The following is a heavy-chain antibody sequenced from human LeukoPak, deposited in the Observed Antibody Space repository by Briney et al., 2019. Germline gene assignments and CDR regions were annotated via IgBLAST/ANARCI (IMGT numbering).Heavy chain of an antibody. CDR2: IIPIFGTA. J-gene: IGHJ3*02. CDR1: GGTFSSYA. CDR3: ARVHTPGRDAFDI. V-gene: IGHV1-69*13. D-gene: IGHD2-2*02. Sequence: SVKVSCKASGGTFSSYAISWVRQAPGQGLEWMGGIIPIFGTANYAQKFQGRVTITADESTSTAYMELSSLRSEDTAVYYCARVHTPGRDAFDIWGQGTMVTVSS.